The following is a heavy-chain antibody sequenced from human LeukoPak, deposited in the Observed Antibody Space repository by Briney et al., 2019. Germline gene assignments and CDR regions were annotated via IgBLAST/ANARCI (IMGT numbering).Heavy chain of an antibody. CDR1: GFTFSSYS. Sequence: GGSLRLSCAASGFTFSSYSMNWVRQAPGKGLEWVSYISSSSSTIYYADSVKGRFTISRDNAKNSLYLQMNSLRAEDTAVYYCARDGRMIFGVVNYWGQGTLVTVSS. CDR2: ISSSSSTI. V-gene: IGHV3-48*01. J-gene: IGHJ4*02. D-gene: IGHD3-3*01. CDR3: ARDGRMIFGVVNY.